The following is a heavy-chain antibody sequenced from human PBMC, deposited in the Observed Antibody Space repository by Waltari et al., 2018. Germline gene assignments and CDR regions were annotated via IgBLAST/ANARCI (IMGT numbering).Heavy chain of an antibody. Sequence: QVQLVESGGGVVQHGRSLRLSCAASGFTFSSYGMHWVRQAPGKGLEWVAVICDDGSNKYYADSVKGRFTISRDNSKNTLYLQMNSLRAEDTAVYYCARDNLRIAVAGTPMDVWGQGTTVTVSS. D-gene: IGHD6-19*01. CDR1: GFTFSSYG. J-gene: IGHJ6*02. CDR2: ICDDGSNK. CDR3: ARDNLRIAVAGTPMDV. V-gene: IGHV3-33*01.